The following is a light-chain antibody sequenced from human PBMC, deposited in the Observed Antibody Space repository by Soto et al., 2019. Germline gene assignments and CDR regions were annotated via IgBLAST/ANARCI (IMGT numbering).Light chain of an antibody. CDR3: QQYGISSWT. CDR1: QSVSSSY. J-gene: IGKJ1*01. V-gene: IGKV3-20*01. CDR2: GAS. Sequence: EIVLTQSPGTLSLSPGEIATLSCRASQSVSSSYLAWYQQKPGQAPRLLTYGASSRATGIPDRFSGSGSGTDFTLTISRLEPEDFAVYYCQQYGISSWTFGQGTKVEIK.